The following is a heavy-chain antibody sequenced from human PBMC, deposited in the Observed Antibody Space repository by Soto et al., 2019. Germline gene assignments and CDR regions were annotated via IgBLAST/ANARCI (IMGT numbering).Heavy chain of an antibody. CDR3: ARDSSRPVMTAADSYGMDV. CDR2: INPNSGGT. Sequence: VASVKVSCKASGYTFTGYYMHWVRQAPGQGLEWMGWINPNSGGTNYAQKFQGWVTMTRDTSISTAYMELSRLRSDDTAVYYCARDSSRPVMTAADSYGMDVWGQGTTVTVSS. V-gene: IGHV1-2*04. J-gene: IGHJ6*02. CDR1: GYTFTGYY. D-gene: IGHD6-13*01.